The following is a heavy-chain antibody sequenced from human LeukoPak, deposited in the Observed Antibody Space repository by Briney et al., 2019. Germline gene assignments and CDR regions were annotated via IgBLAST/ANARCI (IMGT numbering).Heavy chain of an antibody. CDR1: GGSFSGFY. Sequence: SETLSLTCAVSGGSFSGFYWSWIRQPPGKGLQWIGEINRGGDTNYNPSLESRVTVSLDTSKNQFSLRLRSVTAADTAVYYCARGRSGGDWFDPWGQGTLVTVSS. CDR2: INRGGDT. V-gene: IGHV4-34*01. J-gene: IGHJ5*02. CDR3: ARGRSGGDWFDP. D-gene: IGHD3-10*01.